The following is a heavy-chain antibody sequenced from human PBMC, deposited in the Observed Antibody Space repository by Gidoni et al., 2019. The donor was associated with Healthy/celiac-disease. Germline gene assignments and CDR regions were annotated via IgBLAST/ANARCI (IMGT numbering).Heavy chain of an antibody. CDR3: ASQRWLQLGYYFDY. J-gene: IGHJ4*02. D-gene: IGHD1-1*01. CDR1: GFTCSSYA. V-gene: IGHV3-23*01. CDR2: ISGSGGST. Sequence: EVQPLESGGGLVQPGGSLRLAGTASGFTCSSYAMSWVRQAPGKGLAWFSPISGSGGSTNYADSVKGRFTISRDNSKSTLYLQMNSLRAEDTAVYYCASQRWLQLGYYFDYWGQGTLVTVSS.